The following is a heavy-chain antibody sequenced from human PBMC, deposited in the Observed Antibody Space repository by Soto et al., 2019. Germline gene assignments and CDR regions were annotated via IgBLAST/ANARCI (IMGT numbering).Heavy chain of an antibody. CDR3: ARDRKSITMIVVADRVGMEV. CDR1: GYTFTGYY. Sequence: ASVKVSCKASGYTFTGYYMHWVRQAPGQGLEWMGWINPNSGGTNYAQKFQGWVTMTRDTSISTAYMELSRLRSDDTAVYYCARDRKSITMIVVADRVGMEVWGQGTTVNVSS. V-gene: IGHV1-2*04. CDR2: INPNSGGT. J-gene: IGHJ6*01. D-gene: IGHD3-22*01.